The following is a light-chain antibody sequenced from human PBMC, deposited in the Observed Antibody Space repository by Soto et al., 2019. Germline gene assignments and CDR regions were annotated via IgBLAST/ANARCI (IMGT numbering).Light chain of an antibody. CDR1: SSDVGKYDR. CDR3: SSYMSTSRYV. J-gene: IGLJ1*01. V-gene: IGLV2-18*02. Sequence: QSVLTQPPSVSGSPGQSVTISCTGTSSDVGKYDRVSWYQQPPGTAPKLIIYEVINRPSGVPARFSGSKSGNTASLTISGLQAEDEADYYCSSYMSTSRYVFGAGTKLIVL. CDR2: EVI.